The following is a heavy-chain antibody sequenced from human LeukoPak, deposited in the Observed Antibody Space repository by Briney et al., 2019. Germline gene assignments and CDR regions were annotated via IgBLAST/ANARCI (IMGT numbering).Heavy chain of an antibody. D-gene: IGHD2-15*01. CDR3: ASGGLGARKFYSDPFHY. J-gene: IGHJ4*02. CDR2: LYSAGAT. Sequence: SGGSLRLSCAASGFPGSSNYMSWVRQAPGKGLEWVAILYSAGATYYTGSVRGRFTISRDTSKNTVSLQMNSLRAEDTAVYYCASGGLGARKFYSDPFHYWGQGTLVTVSS. V-gene: IGHV3-53*01. CDR1: GFPGSSNY.